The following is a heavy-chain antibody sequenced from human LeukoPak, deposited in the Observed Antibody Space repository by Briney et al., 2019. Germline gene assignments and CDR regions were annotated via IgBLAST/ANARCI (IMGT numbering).Heavy chain of an antibody. J-gene: IGHJ6*03. Sequence: GGSLRLSCAASGFTFSSYAMHWVRQAPGKGLEWVAVISYDGSNKYYADSVKGRFTISRDNSKNTLYLQMNSLRAEDTAVYYCAKENYDPPGYYYYYMDVWGKGTTVTVSS. CDR1: GFTFSSYA. D-gene: IGHD3-3*01. V-gene: IGHV3-30-3*01. CDR2: ISYDGSNK. CDR3: AKENYDPPGYYYYYMDV.